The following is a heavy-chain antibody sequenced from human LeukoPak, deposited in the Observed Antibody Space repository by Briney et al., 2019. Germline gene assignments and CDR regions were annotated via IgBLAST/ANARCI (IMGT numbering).Heavy chain of an antibody. CDR1: GCTFSSYG. CDR2: IIPIFRRA. Sequence: SVKVSCKVSGCTFSSYGFSWVRQAPGQGLEWMGGIIPIFRRANYAQKFQDRLTITADESTTEVYMELTRLKSDDTAIYYCARVGEFGINSAMVLPDWGQGSLVTVSS. V-gene: IGHV1-69*01. J-gene: IGHJ4*02. D-gene: IGHD3-16*01. CDR3: ARVGEFGINSAMVLPD.